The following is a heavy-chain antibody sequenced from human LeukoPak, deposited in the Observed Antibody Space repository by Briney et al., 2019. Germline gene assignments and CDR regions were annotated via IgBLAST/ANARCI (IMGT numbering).Heavy chain of an antibody. J-gene: IGHJ4*02. CDR3: ARHDSFIPD. CDR2: ISDNEGST. Sequence: GTSLSLSSAAAGFTFNYYAMCWLRQAPGKGLEWVSGISDNEGSTYYTDSVKRRFTISRDNSKLTVYLQMNNLSPDDTAVYFCARHDSFIPDCGQGSLVTVSS. V-gene: IGHV3-23*01. CDR1: GFTFNYYA. D-gene: IGHD5-18*01.